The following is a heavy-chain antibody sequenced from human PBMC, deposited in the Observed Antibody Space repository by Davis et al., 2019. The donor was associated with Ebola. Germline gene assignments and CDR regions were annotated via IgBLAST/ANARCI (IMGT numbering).Heavy chain of an antibody. CDR2: ISVYNGNT. D-gene: IGHD1-26*01. CDR1: RYTLTNLG. V-gene: IGHV1-18*04. J-gene: IGHJ3*02. CDR3: ARTSIVGTTTTASDI. Sequence: SVPVSCMASRYTLTNLGISRVRPAPRQGLEWMGWISVYNGNTNYAQKLQGRVTMTTDTSTGTAYMELRSLRSDDTAVYFCARTSIVGTTTTASDIWGQGTMVTVSS.